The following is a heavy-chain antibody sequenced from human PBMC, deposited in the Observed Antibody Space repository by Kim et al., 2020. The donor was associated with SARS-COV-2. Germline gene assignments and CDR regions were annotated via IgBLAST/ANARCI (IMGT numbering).Heavy chain of an antibody. V-gene: IGHV4-39*01. CDR3: ARLLSFPWGYFDY. J-gene: IGHJ4*02. CDR2: IYYSGST. CDR1: GGSISSSSYY. D-gene: IGHD1-26*01. Sequence: SETLSLTCTVSGGSISSSSYYWGWIRQPPGKGLEWIGSIYYSGSTYYNPSLKSRVTISVDTSKNQFSLKLSSVTAADTAVYYCARLLSFPWGYFDYWGQGTLVTVSS.